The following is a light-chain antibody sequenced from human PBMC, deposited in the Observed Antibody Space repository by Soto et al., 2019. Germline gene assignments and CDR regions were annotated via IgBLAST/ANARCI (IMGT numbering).Light chain of an antibody. CDR2: DAS. V-gene: IGKV1-33*01. CDR3: QQYENLPT. CDR1: QNINNY. Sequence: DIQVTQSPSSLSASVGDRVTITCQASQNINNYLNWYQQKPGRAPKLLIYDASNLEAEVPSRFRGSGSGTDFTFTISRLQPEDIATYYCQQYENLPTFGQGTRLEIK. J-gene: IGKJ5*01.